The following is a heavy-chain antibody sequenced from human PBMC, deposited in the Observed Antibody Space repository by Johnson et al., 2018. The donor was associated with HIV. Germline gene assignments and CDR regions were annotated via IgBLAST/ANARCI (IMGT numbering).Heavy chain of an antibody. CDR1: GFTFTSFA. D-gene: IGHD3-22*01. J-gene: IGHJ3*02. CDR3: ARGLSSGYSGYAFDI. CDR2: ISYDGSNK. V-gene: IGHV3-30-3*01. Sequence: HVQLVESGGGVVQPWTSLRLSCAASGFTFTSFAMHWVRQAPGKGLEWVAFISYDGSNKYYADSVKGRFTISRDNSKNTLFLQMNSLRAGDTAVYYCARGLSSGYSGYAFDIWGQGTMVSVSS.